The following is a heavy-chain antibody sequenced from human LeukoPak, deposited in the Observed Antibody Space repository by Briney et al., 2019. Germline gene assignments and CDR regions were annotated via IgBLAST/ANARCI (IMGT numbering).Heavy chain of an antibody. D-gene: IGHD3-10*01. CDR1: GDSISSYY. Sequence: PSETLSLTCTVSGDSISSYYWSWIRQPPEKGLEWIGYIYYSGSTNYNPSLKSRVTISVDTSKTQFSLKMNSVIAADTAVYYCARLQRITMAGPDYWYFDLWGRGTLVTVSS. CDR3: ARLQRITMAGPDYWYFDL. CDR2: IYYSGST. J-gene: IGHJ2*01. V-gene: IGHV4-59*01.